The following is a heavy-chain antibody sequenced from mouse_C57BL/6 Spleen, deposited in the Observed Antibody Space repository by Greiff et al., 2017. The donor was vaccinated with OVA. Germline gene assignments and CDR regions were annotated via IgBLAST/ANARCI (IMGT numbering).Heavy chain of an antibody. CDR1: GYTFTSYW. CDR3: ARGKRIYYDYDKGY. Sequence: QVQLQQPGAELVKPGASVKLSCKASGYTFTSYWMQWVKQRPGQGLEWIGEIDPSDSYTNYNQKFKGKATLTVDTSSSTAYMQLSSLTSEDSAVYYCARGKRIYYDYDKGYWGQGTTLTVSS. J-gene: IGHJ2*01. V-gene: IGHV1-50*01. D-gene: IGHD2-4*01. CDR2: IDPSDSYT.